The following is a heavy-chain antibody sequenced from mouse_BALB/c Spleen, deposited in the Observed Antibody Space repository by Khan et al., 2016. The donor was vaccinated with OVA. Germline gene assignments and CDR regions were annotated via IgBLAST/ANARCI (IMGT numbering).Heavy chain of an antibody. Sequence: QVQLKESGAELAKPGASVKMSCKASGYTFTTYWMHWVKQRPGQGLEWIGYINPTSGYTDYNEKFKDRATLSADKSSSTAYMQLSSLTSEDCAVYYCTRDRIDYWGQGTTLTVSS. CDR2: INPTSGYT. J-gene: IGHJ2*01. CDR1: GYTFTTYW. CDR3: TRDRIDY. V-gene: IGHV1-7*01.